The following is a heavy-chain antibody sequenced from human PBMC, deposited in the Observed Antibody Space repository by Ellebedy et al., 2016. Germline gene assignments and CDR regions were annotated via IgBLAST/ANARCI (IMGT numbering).Heavy chain of an antibody. J-gene: IGHJ5*02. CDR3: ARGNTIFGTGS. V-gene: IGHV4-59*01. CDR2: IYYTGST. Sequence: SETLSLTCTVSGGSISSYHWSWIRQPPGKGLEWIGYIYYTGSTNYNPSLKSRVTISVDTSKNQFSLKLSSVTAADTAVYYCARGNTIFGTGSWGQGTLVTVSS. CDR1: GGSISSYH. D-gene: IGHD3-3*01.